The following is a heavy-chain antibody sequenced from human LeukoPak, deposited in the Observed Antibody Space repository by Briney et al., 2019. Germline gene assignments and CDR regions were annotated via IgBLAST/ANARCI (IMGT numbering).Heavy chain of an antibody. CDR1: GFTFSTYN. V-gene: IGHV3-21*03. CDR2: ITTSSAYI. D-gene: IGHD2-15*01. J-gene: IGHJ4*02. Sequence: PGGPLRLSCAASGFTFSTYNMNWLRQAPGKGLEWVSAITTSSAYIYYADSVRGRFTISRDNAKNSLYLQMNSLKSEDTAVYYCTTSRGFCGGRSCLGYWGQGTLATVSS. CDR3: TTSRGFCGGRSCLGY.